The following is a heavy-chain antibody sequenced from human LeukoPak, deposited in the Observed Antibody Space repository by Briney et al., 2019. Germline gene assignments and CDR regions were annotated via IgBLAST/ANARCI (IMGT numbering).Heavy chain of an antibody. J-gene: IGHJ4*02. CDR1: GFTFSSYA. CDR3: VTTVLLWFGEFDDY. V-gene: IGHV3-23*01. CDR2: ISGSGGST. D-gene: IGHD3-10*01. Sequence: PGGSLRLSCAASGFTFSSYAMSWVRQAPGKGLEWVSAISGSGGSTYYADSVKGRFTISRDNSKNTLYLQMNSLRAEDTAVYYCVTTVLLWFGEFDDYWGQGTLVTVSS.